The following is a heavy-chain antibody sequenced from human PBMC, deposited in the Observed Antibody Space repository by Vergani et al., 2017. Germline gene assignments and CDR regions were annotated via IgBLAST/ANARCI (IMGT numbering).Heavy chain of an antibody. CDR2: IRGNGGST. V-gene: IGHV3-23*01. Sequence: EVQLLESGGGLVQPGGSLRLSCAASGFPFSNYAMTWVRQAPGKGLEWVSTIRGNGGSTYYADSVKGRFTISRDNSKNTMFLQMNNLRAEDTAVYYCAKDNVPGYYDSSGYCDYWGQGTLVTVSS. CDR3: AKDNVPGYYDSSGYCDY. D-gene: IGHD3-22*01. J-gene: IGHJ4*02. CDR1: GFPFSNYA.